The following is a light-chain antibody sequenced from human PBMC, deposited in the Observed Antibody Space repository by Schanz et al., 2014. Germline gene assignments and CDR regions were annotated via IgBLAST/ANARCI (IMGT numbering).Light chain of an antibody. CDR2: GAS. CDR1: QSVSGSY. J-gene: IGKJ1*01. Sequence: IVLTQSPGTLSLSPGERATLSCRASQSVSGSYLAWYQRKPGQAPRLLIYGASSRATGTPDRFSGSGSGTDFTLTISRLEPEDFAVYYCQQYGSSPKFGQGTKVEIK. CDR3: QQYGSSPK. V-gene: IGKV3-20*01.